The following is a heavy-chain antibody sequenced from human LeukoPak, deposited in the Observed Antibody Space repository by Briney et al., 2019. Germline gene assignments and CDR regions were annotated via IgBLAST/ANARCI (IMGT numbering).Heavy chain of an antibody. CDR3: ARARHSDAFDI. V-gene: IGHV3-13*01. CDR1: GFTFSSYD. J-gene: IGHJ3*02. CDR2: IGTAGDT. Sequence: GGSLRLSCAASGFTFSSYDMHWVRQATGKGLEWVSAIGTAGDTYYPGSVKGRFTISRENAKNSLYLQMNSLRAGDTAVYYCARARHSDAFDIWGQGTMVTVSS.